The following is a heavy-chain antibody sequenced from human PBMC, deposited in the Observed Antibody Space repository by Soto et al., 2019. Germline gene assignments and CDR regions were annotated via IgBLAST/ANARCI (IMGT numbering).Heavy chain of an antibody. D-gene: IGHD2-21*02. CDR2: FIPMIGTA. Sequence: QVQLVQSGAEVKRPGSSINISCKASGGTFSIYTVSWVRQAPGQGLEWMGRFIPMIGTANYAQNFQGRVTLSADKAATTDYMELSSLTPQDTALYYFARGDVTLAPERHGALDVWGQGTAVTVS. CDR1: GGTFSIYT. CDR3: ARGDVTLAPERHGALDV. V-gene: IGHV1-69*08. J-gene: IGHJ6*01.